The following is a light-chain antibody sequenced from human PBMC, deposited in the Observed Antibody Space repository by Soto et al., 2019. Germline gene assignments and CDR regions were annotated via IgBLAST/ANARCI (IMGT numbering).Light chain of an antibody. Sequence: QSALTQPPSASGSPGQSVTISCTGTNSDVGGYNYVSWYQQCPGKAPRLIIYEVSERPSGVPDRFSGSKSGNTASLTVSGLQTADEADYYCSSYAGSNWYVFGTGTKLTVL. CDR3: SSYAGSNWYV. CDR2: EVS. CDR1: NSDVGGYNY. J-gene: IGLJ1*01. V-gene: IGLV2-8*01.